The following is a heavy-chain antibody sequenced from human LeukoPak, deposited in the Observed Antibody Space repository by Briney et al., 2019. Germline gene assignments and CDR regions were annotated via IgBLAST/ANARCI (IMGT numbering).Heavy chain of an antibody. D-gene: IGHD5-18*01. CDR3: ARGAMAPYYFDY. V-gene: IGHV4-59*01. Sequence: SETLSLTCTVSGGSISSYYWSWIRQPPGKGLEWIGYIYYSGSTNYNPSLTSRVTISVDTSKNQFSLKLSSVTAADTAVYYCARGAMAPYYFDYWGQGTLVTVSS. J-gene: IGHJ4*02. CDR2: IYYSGST. CDR1: GGSISSYY.